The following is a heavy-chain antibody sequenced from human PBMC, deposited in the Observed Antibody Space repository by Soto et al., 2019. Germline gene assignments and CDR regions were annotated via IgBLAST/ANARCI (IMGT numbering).Heavy chain of an antibody. V-gene: IGHV3-33*08. CDR3: ARDQGVVIIKDH. CDR1: GFTFRNHA. Sequence: QVQLVESGGGVVQPGRSLRLSCAASGFTFRNHAMHWVRQAPGKGLEWVGLMWYDGTSKYYADSVKGRFTISRDNSKNTLYLEMNSLRVEDTAIYYCARDQGVVIIKDHWGQGTLVTVSS. J-gene: IGHJ4*02. CDR2: MWYDGTSK. D-gene: IGHD6-6*01.